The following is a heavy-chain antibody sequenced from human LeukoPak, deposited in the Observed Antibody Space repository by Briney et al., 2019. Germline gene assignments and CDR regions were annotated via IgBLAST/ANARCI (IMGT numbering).Heavy chain of an antibody. CDR1: GFTFSTHG. D-gene: IGHD3-22*01. Sequence: GGSLRLSCAASGFTFSTHGMHWVRQAPGKGLEWVAVIWYDGSNKYYADSVKGRFTISRDNSKNTLYLQMNSLRAEDTAVYYCARDPNYYDSSDPFDYWGQGTLVTVSS. V-gene: IGHV3-33*08. J-gene: IGHJ4*02. CDR3: ARDPNYYDSSDPFDY. CDR2: IWYDGSNK.